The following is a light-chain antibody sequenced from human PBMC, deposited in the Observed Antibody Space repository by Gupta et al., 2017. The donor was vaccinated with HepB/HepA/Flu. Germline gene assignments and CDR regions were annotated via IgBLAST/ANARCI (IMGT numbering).Light chain of an antibody. CDR3: QHTFSVPLA. Sequence: DIQLTESPSSLSASVGDRVTITRRASDNIMTYLNWYQHKPGEAPKLLIYAASSLQTGVPSRFSGSGSGTHFTLTITSLQPQDFATYYCQHTFSVPLAFGGGTKVDI. CDR2: AAS. CDR1: DNIMTY. V-gene: IGKV1-39*01. J-gene: IGKJ4*01.